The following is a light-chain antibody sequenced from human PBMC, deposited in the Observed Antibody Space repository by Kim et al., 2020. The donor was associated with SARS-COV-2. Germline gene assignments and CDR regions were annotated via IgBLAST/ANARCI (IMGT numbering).Light chain of an antibody. CDR2: EVS. CDR1: SSDVGSYNR. J-gene: IGLJ2*01. Sequence: GQSVTISCTGTSSDVGSYNRVSWYQQPPGTAPKLMIYEVSNRPSGVPDRFSGFKSGTTASLTISGLLAEDEADYYCSSYTTSSTVVFGGGTQLTVL. CDR3: SSYTTSSTVV. V-gene: IGLV2-18*02.